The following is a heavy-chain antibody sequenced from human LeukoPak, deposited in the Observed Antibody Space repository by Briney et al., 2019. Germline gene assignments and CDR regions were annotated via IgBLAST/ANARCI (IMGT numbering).Heavy chain of an antibody. CDR3: ARDHRQLWESGVSSWSDP. CDR2: IYSGGST. D-gene: IGHD5-18*01. CDR1: GFTVSSNY. V-gene: IGHV3-53*01. J-gene: IGHJ5*02. Sequence: GGSLRLSCAASGFTVSSNYMSWVRQAPGKGLEWVSVIYSGGSTYYADSVKGRFTISRDNSKNTLYLQMNSLRAEDTAVYYCARDHRQLWESGVSSWSDPWGQGTLVTVSS.